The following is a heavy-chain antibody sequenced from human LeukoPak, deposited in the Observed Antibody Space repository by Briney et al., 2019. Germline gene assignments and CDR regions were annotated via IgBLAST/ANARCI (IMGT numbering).Heavy chain of an antibody. D-gene: IGHD3-10*01. CDR3: AKDIEYYYGSGSYFDY. J-gene: IGHJ4*02. CDR1: GFTFDDYA. CDR2: ISWNSGSI. V-gene: IGHV3-9*01. Sequence: GGSLRLPCAASGFTFDDYAMHWVRQAPGKGLEWVSGISWNSGSIGYADSVKGRFTISRDNAKNSLYLQMNSLRAEDTALYYCAKDIEYYYGSGSYFDYWGQGTLVTVSS.